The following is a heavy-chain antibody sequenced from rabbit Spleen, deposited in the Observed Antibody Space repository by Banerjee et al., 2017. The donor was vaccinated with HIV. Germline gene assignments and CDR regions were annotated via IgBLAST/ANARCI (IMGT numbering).Heavy chain of an antibody. Sequence: EESGGDLVKPEGSLTLTCTASGFSFSSSYWICWVRQAPGKGLEWIASIYAGSSGNTYYASWAKGRFTISKTSSTTVTLQVTSLTGADTATYFCARDLPDVIGWNFGWWGQGTLVTVS. CDR2: IYAGSSGNT. V-gene: IGHV1S45*01. CDR3: ARDLPDVIGWNFGW. D-gene: IGHD4-1*01. CDR1: GFSFSSSYW. J-gene: IGHJ3*01.